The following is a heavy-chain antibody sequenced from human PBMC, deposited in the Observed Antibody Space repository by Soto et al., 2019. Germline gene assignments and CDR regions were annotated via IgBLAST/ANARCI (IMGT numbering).Heavy chain of an antibody. CDR2: ISGTGANT. V-gene: IGHV3-23*01. Sequence: GSLRISCVASGFTFSRYAMSWVRQAPGKGLEWGSAISGTGANTYYADSVKGRLTLSRDNSTIPLVLQMGTRRPEDTSLCYSAKDSCNFAVSFFGYWGLGTLVTLSS. CDR1: GFTFSRYA. D-gene: IGHD3-9*01. CDR3: AKDSCNFAVSFFGY. J-gene: IGHJ4*02.